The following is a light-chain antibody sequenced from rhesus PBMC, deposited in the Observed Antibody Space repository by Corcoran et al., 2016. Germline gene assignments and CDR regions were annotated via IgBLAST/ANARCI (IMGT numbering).Light chain of an antibody. CDR1: QGISNW. CDR3: QQHDIFPLT. J-gene: IGKJ4*01. V-gene: IGKV1-69*01. CDR2: RAS. Sequence: DIQMTQSPSSLSASVGDRVTITCRASQGISNWLAWYQQKSGNAPNLLIYRASNLQKGVPSRISGSGSGTDFTLHIRSLQPEDIATYYCQQHDIFPLTFGGGTKVEIK.